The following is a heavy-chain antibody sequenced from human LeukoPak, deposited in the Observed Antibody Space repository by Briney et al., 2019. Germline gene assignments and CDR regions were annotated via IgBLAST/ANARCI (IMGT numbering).Heavy chain of an antibody. CDR1: GYTFNNYW. CDR2: IYPGNSET. J-gene: IGHJ4*02. D-gene: IGHD2-15*01. CDR3: AKLGYCSADTCYSYFDS. V-gene: IGHV5-51*01. Sequence: GGSLKISCQASGYTFNNYWIGWVRQLPGKGLECMGIIYPGNSETKYSPSFRGQVIISADKSINTSYLQWSSLKDSDSAMYYCAKLGYCSADTCYSYFDSWGQGSLVTVSS.